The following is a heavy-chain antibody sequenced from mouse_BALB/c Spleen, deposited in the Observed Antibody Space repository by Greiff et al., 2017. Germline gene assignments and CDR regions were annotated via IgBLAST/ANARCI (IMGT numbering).Heavy chain of an antibody. CDR2: IYPGDGDT. V-gene: IGHV1-80*01. D-gene: IGHD2-1*01. Sequence: QVQLQQSGAELVRPGSSVKISCKASGYAFSSYWMNWVKQRPGQGLEWIGQIYPGDGDTNYNGKFKGKATLTADKSSSTAYMQLSSLTSEDSAVYFCARRGIYYGNYPYAMDYWGQGTSVTVSS. CDR3: ARRGIYYGNYPYAMDY. CDR1: GYAFSSYW. J-gene: IGHJ4*01.